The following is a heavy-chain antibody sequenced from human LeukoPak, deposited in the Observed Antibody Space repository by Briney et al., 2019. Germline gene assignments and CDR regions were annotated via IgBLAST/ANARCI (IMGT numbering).Heavy chain of an antibody. CDR2: ISSSSSYI. J-gene: IGHJ4*02. CDR1: GFTFSSYS. D-gene: IGHD6-13*01. Sequence: GGSLRLSCAASGFTFSSYSMNWARQAPGKGLEWVSSISSSSSYIYYADSVKGRFTISRDNAKNSLYLQMNSLRAEDTAVYYCASPYSSSWYELCYWGQGTLVTVSS. CDR3: ASPYSSSWYELCY. V-gene: IGHV3-21*01.